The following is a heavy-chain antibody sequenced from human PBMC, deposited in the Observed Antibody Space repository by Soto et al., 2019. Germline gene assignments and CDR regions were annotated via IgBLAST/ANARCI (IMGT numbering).Heavy chain of an antibody. Sequence: PGGSLRLSCAASGFTFSSYGMHGVRQAPGKGLEWVAVISYDGSNKYYADSVKGRFTIYRDNSKNTLYLQMNSLRAEDTAVYYCAKDRSLVQGTMPYWGQGTLVTVSS. CDR2: ISYDGSNK. CDR3: AKDRSLVQGTMPY. J-gene: IGHJ4*02. V-gene: IGHV3-30*18. CDR1: GFTFSSYG. D-gene: IGHD3-10*01.